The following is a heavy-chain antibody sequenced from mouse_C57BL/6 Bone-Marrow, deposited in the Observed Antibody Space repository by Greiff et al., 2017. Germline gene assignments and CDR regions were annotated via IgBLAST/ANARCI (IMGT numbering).Heavy chain of an antibody. J-gene: IGHJ2*01. CDR2: ISSGGSYT. Sequence: EVKLQESGGDLVKPGGSLKLSCAASGFTFSSYGMSWVRQTPDKRLEWVATISSGGSYTYYPDSVKGRVTISRDNAKHTLYLQMSSLKSEYTAMYYCARQVYYYGSSFDYWGQGTTLTVSS. CDR1: GFTFSSYG. D-gene: IGHD1-1*01. CDR3: ARQVYYYGSSFDY. V-gene: IGHV5-6*01.